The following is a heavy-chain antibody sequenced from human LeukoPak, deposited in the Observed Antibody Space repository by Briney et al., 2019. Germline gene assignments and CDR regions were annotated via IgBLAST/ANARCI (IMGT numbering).Heavy chain of an antibody. CDR2: FYPGDSDT. Sequence: GESLKISCTGSEKKFTDNWIAWVRQMPGKGLEWMGLFYPGDSDTRYNPSFQGQVTMSGDKSTDTAYLQWTSVKASDSAMYYCARLEDLSSYPRFDYWGQGTLVSVSS. D-gene: IGHD6-19*01. CDR1: EKKFTDNW. V-gene: IGHV5-51*01. J-gene: IGHJ4*02. CDR3: ARLEDLSSYPRFDY.